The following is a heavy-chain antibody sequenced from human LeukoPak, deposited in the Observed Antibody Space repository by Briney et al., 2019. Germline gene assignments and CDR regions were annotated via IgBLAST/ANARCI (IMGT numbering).Heavy chain of an antibody. CDR3: ARPNDFWSGYYISGNYYYMDV. D-gene: IGHD3-3*01. CDR1: GGTFSSYA. J-gene: IGHJ6*03. CDR2: IIPIFGTA. Sequence: GASVKVSCKASGGTFSSYAISWVRQAPGQGLEWMGGIIPIFGTANYAQKFQGRVTITADESTSTAYMELSSLRSEDMAVYYCARPNDFWSGYYISGNYYYMDVWGKGTTVTVSS. V-gene: IGHV1-69*13.